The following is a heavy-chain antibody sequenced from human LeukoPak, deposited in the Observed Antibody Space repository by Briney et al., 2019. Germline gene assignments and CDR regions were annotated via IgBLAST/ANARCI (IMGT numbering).Heavy chain of an antibody. D-gene: IGHD5-24*01. V-gene: IGHV4-59*01. CDR2: IYYSGST. Sequence: SETLSLTCTVSGDSIGSYYWSWIRQPPGKGLEWIAYIYYSGSTNYNPSLKSRVTISVDTSKNQFSLKLSSVTAADTAVYFCARTRSDGYNDCWGQGTLVTVSS. CDR1: GDSIGSYY. J-gene: IGHJ4*02. CDR3: ARTRSDGYNDC.